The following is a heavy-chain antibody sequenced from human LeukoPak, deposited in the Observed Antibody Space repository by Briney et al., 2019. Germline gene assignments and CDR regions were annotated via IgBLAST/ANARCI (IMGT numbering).Heavy chain of an antibody. CDR2: IYYSGST. D-gene: IGHD3-10*01. CDR1: GGSISSGDYY. Sequence: SQTLSLTCTVSGGSISSGDYYWSWIRQPPGKGLEWIGYIYYSGSTYYNPSLKSRVTISVDTSNNQFSLKLSSVTAADTAVYYCARGVYYYGSGRFDPWGQGTLVTVSS. J-gene: IGHJ5*02. CDR3: ARGVYYYGSGRFDP. V-gene: IGHV4-30-4*01.